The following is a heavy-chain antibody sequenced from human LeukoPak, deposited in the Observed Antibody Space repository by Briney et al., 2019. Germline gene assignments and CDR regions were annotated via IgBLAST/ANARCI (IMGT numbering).Heavy chain of an antibody. V-gene: IGHV3-7*05. CDR1: EFTFSSYW. D-gene: IGHD6-19*01. CDR2: IDQYGSEK. CDR3: ARSGYSSGWYLAY. J-gene: IGHJ4*02. Sequence: GGSLRLSCAASEFTFSSYWMTWVRQAPGKGLEWVANIDQYGSEKYYVDSVKGRFTISRDNAKNSVHLQMNSLRAEDTAVYYCARSGYSSGWYLAYWGQGALVTVSS.